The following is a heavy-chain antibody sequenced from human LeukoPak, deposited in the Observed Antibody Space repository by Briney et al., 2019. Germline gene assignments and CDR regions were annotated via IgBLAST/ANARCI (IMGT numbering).Heavy chain of an antibody. CDR1: GLTFSNYW. CDR3: ARFGWVPPAHFDY. D-gene: IGHD2-2*01. V-gene: IGHV3-74*01. Sequence: GGSLRLSCAASGLTFSNYWMHWVRQAPGKGLVWVAQINTDGSSTGYAGSVKGRFTISRDNAKNMMYLQMTSLRAEDTAVYYCARFGWVPPAHFDYWGRGTLVTVSS. J-gene: IGHJ4*02. CDR2: INTDGSST.